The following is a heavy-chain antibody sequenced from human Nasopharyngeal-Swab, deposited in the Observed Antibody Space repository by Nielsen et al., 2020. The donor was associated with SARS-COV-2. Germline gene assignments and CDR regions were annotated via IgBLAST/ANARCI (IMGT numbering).Heavy chain of an antibody. V-gene: IGHV3-74*01. CDR2: INRDGSGT. J-gene: IGHJ5*01. D-gene: IGHD2-2*01. CDR1: GFTFSSYW. Sequence: GESLKISCAGSGFTFSSYWMHWVRQAPGKGLMWVVRINRDGSGTNYADSVKGRFTISRDNAKNTLYHQMNTLSAEDTGVYYCARDCDTATCYRSAADTWGQGTLVTVSS. CDR3: ARDCDTATCYRSAADT.